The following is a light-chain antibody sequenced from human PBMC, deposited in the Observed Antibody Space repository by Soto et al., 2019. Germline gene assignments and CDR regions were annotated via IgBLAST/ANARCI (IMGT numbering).Light chain of an antibody. CDR3: QQYNSYSWT. CDR1: ETINIW. J-gene: IGKJ1*01. V-gene: IGKV1-5*03. Sequence: IQMTQSPSTLSASVGDRVTITCRASETINIWLAWYQQKPGKAPKLLISEASSLESGVPPRFSGSGSGTEFTLTISSLQPDDFATYYCQQYNSYSWTFGQGTKVDIK. CDR2: EAS.